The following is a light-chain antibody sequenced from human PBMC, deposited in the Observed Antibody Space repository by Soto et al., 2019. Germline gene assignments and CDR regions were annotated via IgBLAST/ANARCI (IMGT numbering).Light chain of an antibody. CDR2: GVS. V-gene: IGKV3-20*01. CDR3: QQCGSSPWT. CDR1: QTISSNF. J-gene: IGKJ1*01. Sequence: EIVLTQSPGTLSLSPGEGATLACRASQTISSNFLASYQQKPGQAPRLLIYGVSIRATGIPDRFSGSGSGTDFTLTISRLEPEECAVYYCQQCGSSPWTFGQGTTVEIK.